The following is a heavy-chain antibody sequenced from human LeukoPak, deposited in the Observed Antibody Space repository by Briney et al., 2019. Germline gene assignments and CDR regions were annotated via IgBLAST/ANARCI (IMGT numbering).Heavy chain of an antibody. D-gene: IGHD2-21*02. J-gene: IGHJ4*02. CDR2: INHSGST. Sequence: PSETLSLTCAVYGGSFSGYYWSWIRQPPGKGLEWIGEINHSGSTNYNPSLKSRVTISVDTSKNQFSLKLSSVTAADTAVYYCARLPVVVTEGGDYWGQGALVTVSS. V-gene: IGHV4-34*01. CDR1: GGSFSGYY. CDR3: ARLPVVVTEGGDY.